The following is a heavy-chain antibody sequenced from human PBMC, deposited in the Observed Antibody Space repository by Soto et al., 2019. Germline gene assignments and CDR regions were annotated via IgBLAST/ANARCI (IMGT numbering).Heavy chain of an antibody. CDR2: INHSGST. D-gene: IGHD2-15*01. Sequence: QVQLQQWGAGLLKPSETLSLTCAVYGGSFSGYYWSWIRQPPGKGLEWIGEINHSGSTNYNPSLKSRVTVSVDTSKNQFSLKLSSVTAADTAVYYCARGNKDIVVVVAATPGWFDPWGQGTLVTVSS. CDR1: GGSFSGYY. CDR3: ARGNKDIVVVVAATPGWFDP. J-gene: IGHJ5*02. V-gene: IGHV4-34*01.